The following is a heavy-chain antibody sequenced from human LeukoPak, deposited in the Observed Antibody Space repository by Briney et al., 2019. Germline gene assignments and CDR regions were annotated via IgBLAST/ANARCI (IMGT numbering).Heavy chain of an antibody. CDR1: GFSLSGYA. CDR2: IGTSDPGT. Sequence: PGASLRLSCVASGFSLSGYAMSWVRQAPGKGLEWVSHIGTSDPGTFYADSVKGRFTISRDNSENTLYLQMNSLRDEDTAVYYCGRKDLKTPMVLLDVCGQGTTVIVSS. J-gene: IGHJ6*02. CDR3: GRKDLKTPMVLLDV. V-gene: IGHV3-23*01. D-gene: IGHD5-18*01.